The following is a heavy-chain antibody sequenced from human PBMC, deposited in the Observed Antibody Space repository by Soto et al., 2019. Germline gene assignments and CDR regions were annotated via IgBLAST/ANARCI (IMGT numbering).Heavy chain of an antibody. D-gene: IGHD3-10*01. CDR1: GGTFSSYA. Sequence: QVQLVQSGAEVKKPGASVKVSCKASGGTFSSYAISWVRQAPGQGLEWMGGIIAIFGTANYAQKFQGRVTITADESTSTAYMELSSLRSEDTAVYYCARWKYGSGSSKQFDYWGQGTLVTVSS. CDR2: IIAIFGTA. CDR3: ARWKYGSGSSKQFDY. V-gene: IGHV1-69*01. J-gene: IGHJ4*02.